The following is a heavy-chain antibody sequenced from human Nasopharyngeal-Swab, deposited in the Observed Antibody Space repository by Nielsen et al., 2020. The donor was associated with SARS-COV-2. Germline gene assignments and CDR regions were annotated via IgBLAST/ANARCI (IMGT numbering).Heavy chain of an antibody. D-gene: IGHD2/OR15-2a*01. CDR1: GYSFRTYG. J-gene: IGHJ4*02. Sequence: EGSLRLSCVASGYSFRTYGMSWVRQAPGKGLEWVAAIVGSGDNSGSGGSTYYADSVKGRFTISRDNSKNTLSLQMNSLRAEDTAVYYCAKDLRGPYFFWGQGTLVTVSS. V-gene: IGHV3-23*01. CDR2: IVGSGDNSGSGGST. CDR3: AKDLRGPYFF.